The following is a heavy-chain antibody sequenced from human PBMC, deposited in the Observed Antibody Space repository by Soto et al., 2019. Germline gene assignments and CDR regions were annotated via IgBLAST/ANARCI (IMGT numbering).Heavy chain of an antibody. J-gene: IGHJ6*02. CDR1: GGTFSSYA. Sequence: SVKVSCKASGGTFSSYAISWVRQAPGQGLEWMGGIIPIFGTANYAQKFQGRVTITADESTSTAYMELSSLRSEDTAVYYCARDRMERGYSYGDYHYYGMDVWGQ. CDR2: IIPIFGTA. V-gene: IGHV1-69*13. D-gene: IGHD5-18*01. CDR3: ARDRMERGYSYGDYHYYGMDV.